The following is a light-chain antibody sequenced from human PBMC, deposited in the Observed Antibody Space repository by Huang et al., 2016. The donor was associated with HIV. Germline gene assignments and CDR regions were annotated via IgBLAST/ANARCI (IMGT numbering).Light chain of an antibody. Sequence: EIVMTQSPATLSVSPGGRATLSCRASQRIGSHLAWYQQKLGQPPRLLIYGAFSRATGVPTRFSGSGSGTEFTLTITSLQSEDFALYYCQQYDDGRTFGQGTKVET. J-gene: IGKJ1*01. V-gene: IGKV3-15*01. CDR2: GAF. CDR1: QRIGSH. CDR3: QQYDDGRT.